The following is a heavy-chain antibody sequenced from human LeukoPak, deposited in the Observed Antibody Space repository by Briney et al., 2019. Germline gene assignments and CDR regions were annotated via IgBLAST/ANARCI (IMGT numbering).Heavy chain of an antibody. D-gene: IGHD2-2*01. CDR2: ISSSSSTI. V-gene: IGHV3-48*01. CDR1: GFTFSSHS. J-gene: IGHJ6*02. Sequence: GGSLRLSCAASGFTFSSHSMNWVRQAPGKGLEWVSYISSSSSTIYYADSVKGRFTISRDNAKNSLYLQMNSLRAEDTAVYYCARAARYCSSTSCYGGMDVWGQGTTVTVSS. CDR3: ARAARYCSSTSCYGGMDV.